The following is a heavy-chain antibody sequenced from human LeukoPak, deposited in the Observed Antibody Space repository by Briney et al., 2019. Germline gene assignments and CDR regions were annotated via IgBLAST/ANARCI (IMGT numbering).Heavy chain of an antibody. J-gene: IGHJ4*02. D-gene: IGHD5-12*01. CDR2: LIGTSGAT. V-gene: IGHV3-23*01. CDR3: AKGAYDYIEIAYFDY. Sequence: GGSLRLSCAASGFTFSNYAMNWVRQAPGKGLEWVAVLIGTSGATDYADSVKGRFTISRDNSKNTLFLQMNSLRAEDTAIYYCAKGAYDYIEIAYFDYWGQGALVTVSS. CDR1: GFTFSNYA.